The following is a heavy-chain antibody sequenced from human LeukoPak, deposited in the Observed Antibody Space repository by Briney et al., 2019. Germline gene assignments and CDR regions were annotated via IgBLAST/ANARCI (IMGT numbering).Heavy chain of an antibody. J-gene: IGHJ3*02. V-gene: IGHV3-49*04. Sequence: PGGSLRLSCAASGFTFSGYEVNWVRQAPGKGLEWVGFIRSKAYGGTTEYAASVKGRFTISRDDSKSIAYLQMNSPKTEDTAVYYCNRDCSGGSCWGDAFDIWGQGTMVTVSS. CDR2: IRSKAYGGTT. D-gene: IGHD2-15*01. CDR1: GFTFSGYE. CDR3: NRDCSGGSCWGDAFDI.